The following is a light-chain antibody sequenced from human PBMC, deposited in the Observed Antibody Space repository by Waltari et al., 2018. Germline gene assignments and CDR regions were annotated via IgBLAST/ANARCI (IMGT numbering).Light chain of an antibody. CDR1: QSVSSY. Sequence: EIVLTQSPATLSLSPGGRATLSCRASQSVSSYLAWYQQKPGQAPRLLIYDASNRATGIPARFSGSGSGTDSTLTISSLEPEDFAVYYCQQRSSWPTFGGGTKVEIK. CDR3: QQRSSWPT. V-gene: IGKV3-11*01. CDR2: DAS. J-gene: IGKJ4*01.